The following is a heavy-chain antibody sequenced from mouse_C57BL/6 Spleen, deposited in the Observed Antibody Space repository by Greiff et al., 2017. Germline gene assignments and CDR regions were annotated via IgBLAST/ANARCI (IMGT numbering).Heavy chain of an antibody. D-gene: IGHD2-4*01. CDR2: IHPSDSGT. J-gene: IGHJ4*01. Sequence: QVQLQQPVAELVKPGASVKVSCKASCYTFTSYWMHWVKQRPGQGLEWIGRIHPSDSGTNYNQKFNGKATLTVDKSSSTAYMQLSSRTSEDSAVYYGAIWYYDYEGYYAMDYWGQGTSVTVSS. CDR1: CYTFTSYW. V-gene: IGHV1-74*01. CDR3: AIWYYDYEGYYAMDY.